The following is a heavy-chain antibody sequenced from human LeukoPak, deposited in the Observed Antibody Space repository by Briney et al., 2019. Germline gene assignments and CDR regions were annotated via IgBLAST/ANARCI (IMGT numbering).Heavy chain of an antibody. CDR3: ARDRGPYCSSTSCYDSRGMDV. Sequence: PQTLSLTCTVSGGSISSGGYYWSWIRQHPGKGLEWIGYIYYSGSTYYNPSLKSRVTISVDTSKNQFSLKLSSVTAADTAVYYCARDRGPYCSSTSCYDSRGMDVWGQGTTVTVSS. D-gene: IGHD2-2*01. CDR1: GGSISSGGYY. J-gene: IGHJ6*02. V-gene: IGHV4-31*03. CDR2: IYYSGST.